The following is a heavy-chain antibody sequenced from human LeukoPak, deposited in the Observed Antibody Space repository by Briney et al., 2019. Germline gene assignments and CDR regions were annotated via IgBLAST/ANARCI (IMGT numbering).Heavy chain of an antibody. Sequence: GGSLRLSCAVSGFTVSHSYMNWVRQAPGKGLEWVSVIYSGDSTNYADSVRDRFTISRDNSKNTLYLQMNSLRVEDTAVYYCARVVAAPGSNAFDIWGQGTVVTVSS. CDR2: IYSGDST. J-gene: IGHJ3*02. D-gene: IGHD6-13*01. CDR3: ARVVAAPGSNAFDI. CDR1: GFTVSHSY. V-gene: IGHV3-66*01.